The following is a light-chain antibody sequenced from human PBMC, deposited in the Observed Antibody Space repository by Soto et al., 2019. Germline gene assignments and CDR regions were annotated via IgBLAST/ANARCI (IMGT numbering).Light chain of an antibody. CDR1: QSVSSY. J-gene: IGKJ4*01. Sequence: EIVLTQSPATLSLSPGERVILSCRASQSVSSYLNWYQQTPGQAPRLLIYDASNSATAIPARFSGSGSGTDFTLTISSLEPEDFAVYYCQHRSNWPLTFGGGTKLEIK. CDR3: QHRSNWPLT. CDR2: DAS. V-gene: IGKV3-11*01.